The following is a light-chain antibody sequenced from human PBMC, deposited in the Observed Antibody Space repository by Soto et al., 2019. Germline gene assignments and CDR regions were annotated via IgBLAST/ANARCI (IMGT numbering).Light chain of an antibody. J-gene: IGLJ2*01. CDR2: GNS. Sequence: QSVLTQPPSVSGAPGQRVTISCTGSSSNIGAGYDVHWYQQLPGTAPKLLIYGNSNRPSGVPDRFSGSKSGTSASLAITGLQDEDEADYYCQSYDSSLSVSVFGGGTQLTVL. CDR1: SSNIGAGYD. V-gene: IGLV1-40*01. CDR3: QSYDSSLSVSV.